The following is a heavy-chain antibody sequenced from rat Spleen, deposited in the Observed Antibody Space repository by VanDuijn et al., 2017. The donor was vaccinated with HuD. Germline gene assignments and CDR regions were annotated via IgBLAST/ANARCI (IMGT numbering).Heavy chain of an antibody. CDR2: INTDGGST. J-gene: IGHJ2*01. CDR3: ARGAAGIYLGYFDY. V-gene: IGHV5-58*01. D-gene: IGHD2-1*01. CDR1: GFTFSSYW. Sequence: EVQLVETGGGLVQPGRSLKLSCVASGFTFSSYWMYWIRQAPGKGLEWVSSINTDGGSTYYPDSVKGRFTISRDNAENTVYLHMDSMRSEDSATYYCARGAAGIYLGYFDYWGQGVMVTVSS.